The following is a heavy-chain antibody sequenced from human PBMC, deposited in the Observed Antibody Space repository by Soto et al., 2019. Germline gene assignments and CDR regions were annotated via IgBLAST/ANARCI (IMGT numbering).Heavy chain of an antibody. Sequence: SVKVSCKASGGTFSSYAISWVRQAPGQGLEWMGGIIPIFGTANYAQKFQGRVTITADKSTSTAYMELSSPRSEDTAVYYCARDGRSYNWSDERHIYYYGMDVWGQGTTVTVSS. J-gene: IGHJ6*02. CDR3: ARDGRSYNWSDERHIYYYGMDV. CDR2: IIPIFGTA. D-gene: IGHD1-20*01. V-gene: IGHV1-69*06. CDR1: GGTFSSYA.